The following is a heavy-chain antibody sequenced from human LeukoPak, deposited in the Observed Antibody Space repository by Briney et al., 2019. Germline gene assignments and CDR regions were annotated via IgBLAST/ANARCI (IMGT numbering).Heavy chain of an antibody. CDR1: GFTFSSYS. V-gene: IGHV3-21*01. CDR3: ARDGFGPGYGSGDAFDI. J-gene: IGHJ3*02. D-gene: IGHD3-10*01. Sequence: GRSLRLSCAASGFTFSSYSMNWVRQPPGKGLEWVSSISSSSSYIYYADSVKGRFTISRDNAKNSLYLQMNSLRAEDTAVYYCARDGFGPGYGSGDAFDIWGQGTMVTVSS. CDR2: ISSSSSYI.